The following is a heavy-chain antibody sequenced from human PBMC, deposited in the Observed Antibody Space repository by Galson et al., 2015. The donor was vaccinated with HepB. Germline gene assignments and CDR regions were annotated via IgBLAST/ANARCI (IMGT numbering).Heavy chain of an antibody. CDR1: GYTFTTYA. CDR3: ARVGDTANAMDV. J-gene: IGHJ6*02. V-gene: IGHV1-18*04. D-gene: IGHD5-18*01. CDR2: IAAYNRNT. Sequence: SVKVSCKASGYTFTTYAISWVRQAPGQGLEWMGWIAAYNRNTNYAQKFQGRVTMAIDISTTTAYMELRSLRSDDTAVYFCARVGDTANAMDVWGQGTTVTVSS.